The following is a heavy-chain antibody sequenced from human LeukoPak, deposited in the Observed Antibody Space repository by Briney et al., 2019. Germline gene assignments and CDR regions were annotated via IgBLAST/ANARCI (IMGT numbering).Heavy chain of an antibody. V-gene: IGHV3-30*04. D-gene: IGHD5-18*01. CDR3: ASFDTAMDFDY. CDR2: MSYDGSNK. Sequence: GGSLRLSCAASGFTFSSYAMHWVRQAPGKGLEWVAVMSYDGSNKYYADSVKGRFTISRDNSKNTLYLQMNSLRAEDTAVYYCASFDTAMDFDYWGQGTLVTVSS. CDR1: GFTFSSYA. J-gene: IGHJ4*02.